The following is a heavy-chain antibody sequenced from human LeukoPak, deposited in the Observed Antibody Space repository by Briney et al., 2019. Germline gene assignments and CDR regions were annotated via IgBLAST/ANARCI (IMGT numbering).Heavy chain of an antibody. J-gene: IGHJ3*02. CDR2: IYYSGST. CDR1: GGSISSYY. D-gene: IGHD3-3*01. V-gene: IGHV4-59*01. CDR3: AREEWRDAFDI. Sequence: PSETLSLTCTVSGGSISSYYWSWIRQPPGKGLEWIGYIYYSGSTNYNPSLKSRGTISVDTSKNQFSLKLSSVTAADTAVYYCAREEWRDAFDIWGQGTMVTVSS.